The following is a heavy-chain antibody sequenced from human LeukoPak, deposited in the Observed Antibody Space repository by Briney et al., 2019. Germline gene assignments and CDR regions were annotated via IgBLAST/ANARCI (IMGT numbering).Heavy chain of an antibody. CDR3: ARDRLFYFHSPDYRAGYFYAMDV. CDR1: GFTFNTYP. D-gene: IGHD4/OR15-4a*01. V-gene: IGHV3-30-3*01. Sequence: GGSLRLSCSASGFTFNTYPMHWVRQPPGKGLEWVAVTSHDESYKFYAASVKRRSTISRNNSNNTLYLQMNTLRPEDTSVYYCARDRLFYFHSPDYRAGYFYAMDVWGQGTTVTVSS. J-gene: IGHJ6*02. CDR2: TSHDESYK.